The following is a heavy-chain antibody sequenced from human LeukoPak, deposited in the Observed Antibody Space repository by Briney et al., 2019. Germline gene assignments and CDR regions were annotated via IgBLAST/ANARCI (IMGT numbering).Heavy chain of an antibody. Sequence: GGSLRLSCAASGFTFSSYWMSWVRQAPGKGLEGVANIKQDGSEKYYVDSVKGRFTSSRDNAKNSLYLQMHSLRAEDTAVYYCARVIFGLAARNHRWFDPWGQGTLVTVSS. CDR3: ARVIFGLAARNHRWFDP. D-gene: IGHD6-25*01. V-gene: IGHV3-7*01. CDR1: GFTFSSYW. CDR2: IKQDGSEK. J-gene: IGHJ5*02.